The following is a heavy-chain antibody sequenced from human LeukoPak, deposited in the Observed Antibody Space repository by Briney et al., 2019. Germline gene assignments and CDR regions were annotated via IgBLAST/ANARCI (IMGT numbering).Heavy chain of an antibody. J-gene: IGHJ4*02. D-gene: IGHD6-13*01. CDR3: VKGRISEDGLDY. V-gene: IGHV3-23*01. CDR1: GFTFSSSA. CDR2: ISSTSTT. Sequence: GGSLRLSCAASGFTFSSSAMTWVRQAPGKGLDWVSSISSTSTTYYADSVKGRLTISRDNSKNMLYLQMNSLRAEDTAVYYCVKGRISEDGLDYWGQGTLVTVSS.